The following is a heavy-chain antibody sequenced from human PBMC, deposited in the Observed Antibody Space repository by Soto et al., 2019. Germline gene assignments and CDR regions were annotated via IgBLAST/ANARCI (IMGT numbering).Heavy chain of an antibody. D-gene: IGHD6-13*01. CDR2: IYYSGGT. CDR3: ARQGQQLVHRYFDL. V-gene: IGHV4-39*01. CDR1: GGSISSSSYY. Sequence: QLQLQESGPGLVKPSETLSLTCTVSGGSISSSSYYWGWIRQPPGKGLEWIGSIYYSGGTYYNPSINSRVTQAVGTSKNGFCLKLGSGTAADTEVYYCARQGQQLVHRYFDLWGRGTPVTVSS. J-gene: IGHJ2*01.